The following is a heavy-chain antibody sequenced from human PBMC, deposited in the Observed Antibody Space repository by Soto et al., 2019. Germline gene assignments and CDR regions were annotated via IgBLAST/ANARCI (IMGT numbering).Heavy chain of an antibody. CDR3: ARRGAGYNYDF. CDR2: IFPADSET. CDR1: GYSFPAFW. J-gene: IGHJ4*02. V-gene: IGHV5-51*01. Sequence: GESLKISCGASGYSFPAFWIGWVRQMPGKGLEWMGIIFPADSETRYSPSFQGQVTISADKPTSTAYLEWSSLKASDTAMYYCARRGAGYNYDFWCQGILVTVSS. D-gene: IGHD5-12*01.